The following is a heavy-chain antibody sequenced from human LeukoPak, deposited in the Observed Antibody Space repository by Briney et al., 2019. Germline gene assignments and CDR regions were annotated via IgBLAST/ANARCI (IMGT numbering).Heavy chain of an antibody. CDR1: GFSLSTSGMR. J-gene: IGHJ4*02. V-gene: IGHV2-70*04. Sequence: QTLSLTCTFSGFSLSTSGMRVSWIRQPPGKALEWLARIDWDDDKFYSASLKTRLTISKDTSKNQVVLTMTNMDPVDTATYYCARLNSGTYLDYWGQGTLVTVSS. CDR2: IDWDDDK. CDR3: ARLNSGTYLDY. D-gene: IGHD1-26*01.